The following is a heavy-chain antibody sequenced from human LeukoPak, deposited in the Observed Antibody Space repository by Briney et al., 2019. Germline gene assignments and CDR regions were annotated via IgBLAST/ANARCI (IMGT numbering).Heavy chain of an antibody. Sequence: ASVKVSCKASGYTFTSYYMHWVRQAPGQGLEWMGIINPSGGSTSYAQKFQGRVAMTRDMSTSTVYMELSSLRSEDTAVYYRAREPIQLWFRYNWFDPWGQGTLVTVSS. J-gene: IGHJ5*02. CDR3: AREPIQLWFRYNWFDP. CDR1: GYTFTSYY. D-gene: IGHD5-18*01. V-gene: IGHV1-46*01. CDR2: INPSGGST.